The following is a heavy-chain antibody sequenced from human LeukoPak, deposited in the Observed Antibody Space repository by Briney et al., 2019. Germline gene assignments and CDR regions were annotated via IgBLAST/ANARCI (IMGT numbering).Heavy chain of an antibody. D-gene: IGHD5-12*01. V-gene: IGHV1-69*05. CDR1: GGTFSSHG. Sequence: SVKVSCKASGGTFSSHGISWVRQAPGQGLEWVGGIIPIFGTTNYAQKFQGRVTITTDESTRTGYMELRSLRSDDTAVYYCARGDSGYDYGFDNWGQGTLVTVSS. CDR2: IIPIFGTT. CDR3: ARGDSGYDYGFDN. J-gene: IGHJ4*02.